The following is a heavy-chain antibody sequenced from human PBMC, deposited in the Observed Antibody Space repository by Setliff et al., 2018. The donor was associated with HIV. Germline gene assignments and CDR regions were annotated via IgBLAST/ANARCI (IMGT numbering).Heavy chain of an antibody. CDR1: GGTFSSYV. CDR3: ALPYCSGGNCWSSASLPPAGWFDP. Sequence: SVKVSCKASGGTFSSYVISWVRQAPGQGPEWTGGIIPMYGVTNYAQKFQGRVTITTDESTSTAYMELSSLRSEDTAVYYCALPYCSGGNCWSSASLPPAGWFDPWGQGTLVTVSS. D-gene: IGHD2-15*01. J-gene: IGHJ5*02. V-gene: IGHV1-69*05. CDR2: IIPMYGVT.